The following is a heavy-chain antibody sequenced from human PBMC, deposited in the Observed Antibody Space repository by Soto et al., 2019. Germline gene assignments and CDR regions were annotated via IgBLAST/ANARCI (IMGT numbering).Heavy chain of an antibody. Sequence: QLQLQESGPGLVKASETLSLTCTVSGGSISSSSYHWGWIRQPPGKGLEWIGNSHYSGSAYYNPSLKSRVTISVDTSKNQVSLTLSTVTSADTAVYYCARTANWLDPWGQGTLVTVSS. V-gene: IGHV4-39*01. CDR1: GGSISSSSYH. CDR2: SHYSGSA. J-gene: IGHJ5*02. CDR3: ARTANWLDP.